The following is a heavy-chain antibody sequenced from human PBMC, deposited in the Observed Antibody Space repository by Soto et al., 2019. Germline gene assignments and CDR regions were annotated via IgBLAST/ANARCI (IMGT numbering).Heavy chain of an antibody. CDR2: IFDSGST. CDR3: ARRIESSVRTTADNWFDP. V-gene: IGHV4-59*01. Sequence: PSETLSLTCTFSGGSISSYHWNWIRQPPGKGLEWIGCIFDSGSTQYNPSLSSRVTISKDTSKNQFSLRLYSVTAADTAVYYCARRIESSVRTTADNWFDPWGQGTLVTVSS. J-gene: IGHJ5*02. CDR1: GGSISSYH. D-gene: IGHD1-1*01.